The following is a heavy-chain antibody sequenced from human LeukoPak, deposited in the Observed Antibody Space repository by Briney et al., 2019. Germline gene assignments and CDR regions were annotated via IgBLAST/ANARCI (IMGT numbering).Heavy chain of an antibody. D-gene: IGHD5-12*01. J-gene: IGHJ4*02. CDR1: GFTFDDYA. V-gene: IGHV3-9*01. Sequence: GRSLRLSCAASGFTFDDYAMHWVRQAPGKGLEWVSGISWNSGSIGCADSVKGRFTISRDNAKNSLYLQMNSLRAEDTALYYCAKASLSGYDSNIDYWGQGTLVTVSS. CDR2: ISWNSGSI. CDR3: AKASLSGYDSNIDY.